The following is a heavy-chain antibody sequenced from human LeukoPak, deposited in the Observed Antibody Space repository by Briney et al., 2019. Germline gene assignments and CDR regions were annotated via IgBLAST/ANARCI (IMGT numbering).Heavy chain of an antibody. J-gene: IGHJ4*02. CDR2: IYSGGST. D-gene: IGHD1-26*01. Sequence: GGSLRLSCAASGFTVSSNYMSWVRQAPGKGLGWVSVIYSGGSTYYADSVKGRFTISRDNSKNTLYLQMNSLRAEDTAVYYCARGPATRVYYFDYWGQGTLVTVSS. CDR3: ARGPATRVYYFDY. CDR1: GFTVSSNY. V-gene: IGHV3-53*01.